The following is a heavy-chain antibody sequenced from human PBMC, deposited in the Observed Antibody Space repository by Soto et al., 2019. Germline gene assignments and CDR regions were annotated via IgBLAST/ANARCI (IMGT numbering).Heavy chain of an antibody. CDR1: GYTFTGYY. CDR2: INPNSGGT. D-gene: IGHD4-17*01. Sequence: ASVKVSCKASGYTFTGYYMHWVRQAPGQGLEWMGWINPNSGGTNYAQKFQGWVTMTRDTSISTAYMELSRLRSDDTAVYYCARDLHSSKKSLIFGDYGYYYYYGMDVWGQGTTVTVSS. V-gene: IGHV1-2*04. CDR3: ARDLHSSKKSLIFGDYGYYYYYGMDV. J-gene: IGHJ6*02.